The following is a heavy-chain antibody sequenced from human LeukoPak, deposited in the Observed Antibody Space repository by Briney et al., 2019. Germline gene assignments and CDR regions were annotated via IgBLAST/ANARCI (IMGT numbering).Heavy chain of an antibody. J-gene: IGHJ4*02. D-gene: IGHD3-22*01. CDR3: VRDSFDSTGQYYFDY. CDR2: IRGSGGTI. CDR1: GFTFSAHN. Sequence: GGSLRLSCAASGFTFSAHNMNWVRQAPGEGLEWLSSIRGSGGTIYYAASVKGRFTISRDNAKNSLYLQMNSLRAEDTAVYYCVRDSFDSTGQYYFDYWGLGTLVTVSS. V-gene: IGHV3-48*04.